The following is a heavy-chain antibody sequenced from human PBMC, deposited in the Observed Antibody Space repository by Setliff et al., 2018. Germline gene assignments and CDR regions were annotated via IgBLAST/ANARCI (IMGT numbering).Heavy chain of an antibody. CDR3: ARHSSRPY. J-gene: IGHJ4*02. V-gene: IGHV4-59*01. CDR1: GVSTRSYW. Sequence: PSETLSLTCSVSGVSTRSYWWSWIRQPPGKELVWIGYIYYSGSTNYNPSLKSRVTISIDTSKNQFSLYLTSVTAADTAVYYCARHSSRPYWGQGTLVTVSS. CDR2: IYYSGST.